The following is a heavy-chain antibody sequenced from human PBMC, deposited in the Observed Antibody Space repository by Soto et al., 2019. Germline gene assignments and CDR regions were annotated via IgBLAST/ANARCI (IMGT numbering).Heavy chain of an antibody. J-gene: IGHJ4*02. V-gene: IGHV3-23*01. D-gene: IGHD6-19*01. Sequence: EVQLLESGGRLVQPGGSLRLSCAASGFTFSIYAMSWVRQAPGKGLEWVSAISGSGDYTYYADSVKGRFAISRDNSKNTLYRQMNSLRAEDTAVYYCAKVLNAVAGTYDYWGQGTLVTVSS. CDR1: GFTFSIYA. CDR3: AKVLNAVAGTYDY. CDR2: ISGSGDYT.